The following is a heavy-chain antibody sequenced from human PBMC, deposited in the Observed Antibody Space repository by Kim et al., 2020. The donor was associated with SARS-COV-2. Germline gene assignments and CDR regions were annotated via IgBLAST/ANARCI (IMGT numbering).Heavy chain of an antibody. J-gene: IGHJ6*02. Sequence: SVKVSCKASGGTFSSYAISWVRQAPGQGLEWMGGIIPIFGTANYAQKFQGRVTITADESTSTAYMELSSLRSEDTAVYYCATTSPRGYSNYGYYYGMDVWGQGTTVTVSS. CDR1: GGTFSSYA. CDR3: ATTSPRGYSNYGYYYGMDV. CDR2: IIPIFGTA. D-gene: IGHD4-4*01. V-gene: IGHV1-69*13.